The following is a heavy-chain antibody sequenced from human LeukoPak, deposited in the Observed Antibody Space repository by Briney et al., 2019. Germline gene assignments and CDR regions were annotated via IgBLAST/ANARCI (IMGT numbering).Heavy chain of an antibody. CDR2: FDPEDGET. D-gene: IGHD2-2*01. V-gene: IGHV1-24*01. J-gene: IGHJ6*02. CDR1: GYTLTEMS. CDR3: TTCLNGAGQPVAIYYYGMDV. Sequence: ASVKVSCKVSGYTLTEMSIHWVRQAPGGALEWMGGFDPEDGETVYAPKFQGRVTMTEDASADTAYMELSSLRSEDTAVYYCTTCLNGAGQPVAIYYYGMDVWGQGTTVTVSS.